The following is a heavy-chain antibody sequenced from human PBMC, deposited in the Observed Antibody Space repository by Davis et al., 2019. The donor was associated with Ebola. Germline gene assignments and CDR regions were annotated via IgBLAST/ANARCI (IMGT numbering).Heavy chain of an antibody. CDR1: GFTFSSYE. CDR3: ARDNYGSGFDY. J-gene: IGHJ4*02. V-gene: IGHV3-48*03. CDR2: ISSSGSTI. Sequence: GSLRLSCAASGFTFSSYEMNWVRQTPGKGLEWVSYISSSGSTIYYADSVKGRFTISRDNAKNSLYLQMNSLRAEDTAVYYCARDNYGSGFDYWGQGTLVTVSS. D-gene: IGHD3-10*01.